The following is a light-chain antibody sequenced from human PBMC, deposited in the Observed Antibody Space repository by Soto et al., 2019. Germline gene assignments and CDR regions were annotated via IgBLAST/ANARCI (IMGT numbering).Light chain of an antibody. CDR2: GAS. CDR1: QSVSSN. CDR3: QQYNNWPPKWT. Sequence: EIVVTQSPATLSVSPGERATLSCRASQSVSSNLAWYQQKPGQAPRLLIYGASTRATGIPARFSGSGSGTESPLTISILQSEDFAVYYCQQYNNWPPKWTFGQGTKVEIK. V-gene: IGKV3-15*01. J-gene: IGKJ1*01.